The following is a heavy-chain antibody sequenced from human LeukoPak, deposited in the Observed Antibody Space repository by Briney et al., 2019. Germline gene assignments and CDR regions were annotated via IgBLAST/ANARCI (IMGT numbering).Heavy chain of an antibody. J-gene: IGHJ4*02. CDR1: GFTFSSYG. D-gene: IGHD1-26*01. CDR2: ISYDGSNK. Sequence: GGSLRLSCAASGFTFSSYGMHWVRQAPGKGLEWVAVISYDGSNKYYADSVKGRFTIPRDNSKNTLYLQMNSLRAEDTAVYYCAKGGVEGATLDYWGQGTLVTVSS. V-gene: IGHV3-30*18. CDR3: AKGGVEGATLDY.